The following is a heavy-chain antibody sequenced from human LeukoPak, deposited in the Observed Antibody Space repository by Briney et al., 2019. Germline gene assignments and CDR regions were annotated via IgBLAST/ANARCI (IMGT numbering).Heavy chain of an antibody. CDR2: IIPMFGTA. D-gene: IGHD5-12*01. CDR3: ATHSPEWRYSGYYNFYYMDV. V-gene: IGHV1-69*13. Sequence: ASVKVSCKASGGTFSSYAISWVRQAPGQGLEWMGGIIPMFGTANYTQKVQGRVTITADESTSTAYMELSSLRSEDTAVYFCATHSPEWRYSGYYNFYYMDVWGKGTTVTVSS. CDR1: GGTFSSYA. J-gene: IGHJ6*03.